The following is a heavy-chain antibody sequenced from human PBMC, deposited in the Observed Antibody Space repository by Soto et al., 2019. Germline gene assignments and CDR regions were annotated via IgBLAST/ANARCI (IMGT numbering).Heavy chain of an antibody. V-gene: IGHV3-30-3*01. D-gene: IGHD2-2*03. CDR3: ARDGYCSSTSCYHRTYYYYYGMDV. CDR1: GFTFSSYA. Sequence: GGSLRLSCAASGFTFSSYAMHWVRQAPGKGLEWVAVISYDGSNKYYADSVKGRLTISRDNSKNTLYLQMNSLRAEDTAVYYCARDGYCSSTSCYHRTYYYYYGMDVWGQGTTVTVSS. J-gene: IGHJ6*02. CDR2: ISYDGSNK.